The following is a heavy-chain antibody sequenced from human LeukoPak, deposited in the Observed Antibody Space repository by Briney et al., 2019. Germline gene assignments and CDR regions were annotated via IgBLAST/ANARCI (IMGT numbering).Heavy chain of an antibody. J-gene: IGHJ4*02. V-gene: IGHV3-66*01. CDR3: ARDIGGTVEVATMNY. D-gene: IGHD5-24*01. CDR2: IYRGDGT. CDR1: GFTVTSHY. Sequence: GGSLRLSCAASGFTVTSHYMSWVRQAPGKGLEWVSVIYRGDGTYYADSVKGRFTISRDNSKNTVYLQMNSLNVEDTAVYYCARDIGGTVEVATMNYWGQGTLVTVSS.